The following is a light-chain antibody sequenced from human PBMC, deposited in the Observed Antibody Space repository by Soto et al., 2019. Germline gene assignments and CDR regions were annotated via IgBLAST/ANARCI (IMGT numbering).Light chain of an antibody. J-gene: IGKJ3*01. Sequence: DIPMTQSPSSLSASVGDRVTITCRASQSISSYLNWYQQKPGKAPNLLIYAASSLQSGVPSKFSGSGSGTDFTLTISSLQPQDFATYYCQQSYSSPFTFGPAPTVDIK. V-gene: IGKV1-39*01. CDR3: QQSYSSPFT. CDR1: QSISSY. CDR2: AAS.